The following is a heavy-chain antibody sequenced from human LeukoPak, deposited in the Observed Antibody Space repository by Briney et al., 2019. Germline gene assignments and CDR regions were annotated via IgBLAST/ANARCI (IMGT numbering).Heavy chain of an antibody. CDR3: AKASNSGYFYGSGRYENWFDA. V-gene: IGHV3-30-3*01. D-gene: IGHD3-10*01. CDR1: GFTFSSYA. CDR2: ISYDGSNK. J-gene: IGHJ5*02. Sequence: PGGSLRLSCAASGFTFSSYAMHWVRQAPGKGLEWVAVISYDGSNKYYADSVKGRFTISRDNSKNTMSLQMNSLRAEDTALYYCAKASNSGYFYGSGRYENWFDAWGQGTLVTVSS.